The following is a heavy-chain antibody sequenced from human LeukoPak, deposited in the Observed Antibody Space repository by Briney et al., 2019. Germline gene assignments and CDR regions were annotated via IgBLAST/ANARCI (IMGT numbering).Heavy chain of an antibody. J-gene: IGHJ4*02. D-gene: IGHD3-10*01. CDR3: AKSITMVRGVDFDY. CDR1: GFTFSSYA. CDR2: INVSGGST. Sequence: GGSLRLSCAASGFTFSSYAMNWVRQAPGKGLEWVSSINVSGGSTYYADSVKGRFTISRDNSKNTLYLQMNSLRAEDTAVYYCAKSITMVRGVDFDYWGQGTLVTVSS. V-gene: IGHV3-23*01.